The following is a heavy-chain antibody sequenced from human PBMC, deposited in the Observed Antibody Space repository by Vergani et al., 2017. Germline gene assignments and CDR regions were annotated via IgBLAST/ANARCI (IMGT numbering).Heavy chain of an antibody. Sequence: QVQLQESGPGLVKPSETLSLTCTVSGGSISSYYWSWIRQPPGKGLEWIGYIYYSGSTNYNPSLKSRVTISVDTSKNQFSLKLSSVTAADTAVYYCARSLYYPSDSTDSYWFDPWGQGTLVTVSS. CDR1: GGSISSYY. D-gene: IGHD2-8*01. J-gene: IGHJ5*02. CDR2: IYYSGST. CDR3: ARSLYYPSDSTDSYWFDP. V-gene: IGHV4-59*01.